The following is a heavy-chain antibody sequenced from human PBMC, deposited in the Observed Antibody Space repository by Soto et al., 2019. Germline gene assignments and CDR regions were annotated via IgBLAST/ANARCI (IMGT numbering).Heavy chain of an antibody. J-gene: IGHJ3*02. CDR2: MSYDGRNK. CDR1: GFTFSTYA. Sequence: QVQLVESGGGVVQPGWSQRLSCAASGFTFSTYAMHWVRRAPGKGLEWVAGMSYDGRNKYYADSAKGRFTISRDNSKKXLYLEMIRLRTEHTDVYYSAREGITKPTGDDAFDICGQGTMVT. V-gene: IGHV3-30*04. D-gene: IGHD1-20*01. CDR3: AREGITKPTGDDAFDI.